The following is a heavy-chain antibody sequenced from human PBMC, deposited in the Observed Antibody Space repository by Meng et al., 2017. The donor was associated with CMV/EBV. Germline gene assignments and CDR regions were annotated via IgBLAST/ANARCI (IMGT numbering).Heavy chain of an antibody. D-gene: IGHD2-2*01. J-gene: IGHJ3*02. V-gene: IGHV1-24*01. Sequence: ASAKVSCKVSGYTLTEFSRHWVRQAPGKGLEWMGGFDPEDGETIYAQKFQGRVTMTEDTSTDTAYMELSSLRSEDTAVYYFATAEGSRAPGGAFGIWGQGTMVTVSS. CDR2: FDPEDGET. CDR1: GYTLTEFS. CDR3: ATAEGSRAPGGAFGI.